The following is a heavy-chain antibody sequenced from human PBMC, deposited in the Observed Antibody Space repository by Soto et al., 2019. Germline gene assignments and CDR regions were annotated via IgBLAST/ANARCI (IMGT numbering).Heavy chain of an antibody. D-gene: IGHD3-22*01. Sequence: PSETLSLTCTVSGGSVSSGSYYWSWIRQPPGKGLEWIGYIYYSGSTNYNPSLKSRVTISVDTSKNQFSLKLSSVTAADTAVYYCARGAYITMIVDYWGQGTLVTVSS. CDR1: GGSVSSGSYY. CDR3: ARGAYITMIVDY. J-gene: IGHJ4*02. CDR2: IYYSGST. V-gene: IGHV4-61*01.